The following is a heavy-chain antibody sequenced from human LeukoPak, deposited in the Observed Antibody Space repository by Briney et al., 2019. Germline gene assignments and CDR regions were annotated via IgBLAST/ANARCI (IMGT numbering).Heavy chain of an antibody. D-gene: IGHD2-2*01. V-gene: IGHV3-7*03. J-gene: IGHJ4*02. Sequence: GGSLRLSCAASGFTFSSYWMSWVRQAPGKGLEWVASINQEGSGKYHVDSVKGRFTISRDKSYNTLYLQMNSLRAEDTAVYYCVRAAPRDCSSTSCSLFDNWGQGTLVTVSS. CDR3: VRAAPRDCSSTSCSLFDN. CDR1: GFTFSSYW. CDR2: INQEGSGK.